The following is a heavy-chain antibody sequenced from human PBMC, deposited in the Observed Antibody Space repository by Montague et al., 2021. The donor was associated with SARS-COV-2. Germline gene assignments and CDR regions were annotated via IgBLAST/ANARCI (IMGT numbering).Heavy chain of an antibody. CDR1: GFSLSTSGMC. V-gene: IGHV2-70*01. J-gene: IGHJ4*02. Sequence: PALVKPTQTLTLTCTFSGFSLSTSGMCVSWIRQPPGKALEWLALIDWDDDKYYSTSLKTRLTISKDTSKNQVVLTMTNMDPVDTATYYRARMSYDILTGYYTAFDYWGQGTLVTVSS. CDR2: IDWDDDK. D-gene: IGHD3-9*01. CDR3: ARMSYDILTGYYTAFDY.